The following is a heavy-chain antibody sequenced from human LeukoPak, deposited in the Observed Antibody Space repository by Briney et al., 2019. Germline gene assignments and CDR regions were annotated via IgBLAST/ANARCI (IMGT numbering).Heavy chain of an antibody. CDR1: GFTFSSYW. CDR3: AKERGATTVVTHDFDY. Sequence: GGSLRLSCAASGFTFSSYWMSWVRQAPGKGLEWVANIKQDGSEKYYVDSVKGRFTISRDNAKNSLYLQMNSLRAEDTALYYCAKERGATTVVTHDFDYWGQGTLVTVSS. D-gene: IGHD4-23*01. J-gene: IGHJ4*02. V-gene: IGHV3-7*03. CDR2: IKQDGSEK.